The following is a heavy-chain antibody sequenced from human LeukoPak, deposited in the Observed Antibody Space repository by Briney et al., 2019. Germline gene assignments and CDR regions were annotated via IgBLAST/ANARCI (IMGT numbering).Heavy chain of an antibody. D-gene: IGHD1-7*01. CDR3: ARGTGTIGYYYYMDV. CDR2: INTDGSIT. J-gene: IGHJ6*03. CDR1: GFTFSSYW. Sequence: GGSLRLSCAASGFTFSSYWMHWVRQVPGKGLVWVSRINTDGSITTYADSVKGRFTISRDNAKNTLYLQMNSLRAEDTALYYCARGTGTIGYYYYMDVWGKGTTVTVSS. V-gene: IGHV3-74*01.